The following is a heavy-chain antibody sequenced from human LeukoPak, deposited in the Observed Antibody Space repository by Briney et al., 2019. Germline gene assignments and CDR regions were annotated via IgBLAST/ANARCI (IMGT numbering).Heavy chain of an antibody. CDR2: IIPIFGTA. Sequence: SVKVSCKASGGTFSSYAISWVRQAPGQGLEWMGGIIPIFGTANYAQKFQGRVTITADKSTSTAYMELSSLRSEDTAVYYCASTGDRLLLPTHPYYYYGMDVWGQGTTVTVSS. J-gene: IGHJ6*02. D-gene: IGHD2-15*01. V-gene: IGHV1-69*06. CDR1: GGTFSSYA. CDR3: ASTGDRLLLPTHPYYYYGMDV.